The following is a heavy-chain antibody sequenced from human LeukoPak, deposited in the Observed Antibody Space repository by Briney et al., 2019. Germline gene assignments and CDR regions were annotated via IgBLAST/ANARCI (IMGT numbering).Heavy chain of an antibody. V-gene: IGHV3-30*18. J-gene: IGHJ5*02. Sequence: PGRSLRLSCAASGFTFSSYAMHWVRQAPGKGPEWVAVMSFDGSYKYYADSVKGRFTISRDNSKNTLYLQMNSLRAEDTAVYYCAKSSDSVLGSPDHWGQGTLVTVSS. D-gene: IGHD2-15*01. CDR3: AKSSDSVLGSPDH. CDR2: MSFDGSYK. CDR1: GFTFSSYA.